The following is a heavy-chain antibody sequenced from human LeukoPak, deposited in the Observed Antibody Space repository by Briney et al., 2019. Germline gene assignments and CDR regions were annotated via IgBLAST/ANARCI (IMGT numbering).Heavy chain of an antibody. CDR3: ARDDRSGPPDYYYGMDV. D-gene: IGHD6-19*01. J-gene: IGHJ6*04. CDR2: ISSSSSYT. Sequence: GGSLRLSCAASGFTFGDYYMSWIRQAPGKGLEWVSYISSSSSYTNYADSVKGRFTISRDNAKNSLYLQMNSLRAEDTAVYYCARDDRSGPPDYYYGMDVWGKGTTVTVSS. V-gene: IGHV3-11*06. CDR1: GFTFGDYY.